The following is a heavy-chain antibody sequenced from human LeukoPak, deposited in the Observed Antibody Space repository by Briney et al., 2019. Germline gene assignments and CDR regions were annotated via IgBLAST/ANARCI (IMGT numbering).Heavy chain of an antibody. CDR2: IRQNDSEK. CDR1: GFTLSDYW. D-gene: IGHD1-7*01. J-gene: IGHJ4*02. V-gene: IGHV3-7*01. CDR3: ATDRKMGTWDPRFNY. Sequence: GGSLRLSCSASGFTLSDYWMMRVRQAPGKGLEWVGNIRQNDSEKNYVDSVKGRFTISRDNAKLSLYLQMNSLRAEDTAIYYCATDRKMGTWDPRFNYWGQGTLVTVSS.